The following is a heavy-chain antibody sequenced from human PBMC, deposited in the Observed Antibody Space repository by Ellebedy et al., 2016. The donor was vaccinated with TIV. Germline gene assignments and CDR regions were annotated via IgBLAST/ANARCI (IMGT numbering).Heavy chain of an antibody. D-gene: IGHD6-13*01. V-gene: IGHV1-2*02. CDR2: INPNSGGT. CDR1: GYTFTGYY. CDR3: ARVGIAAAGKLGY. J-gene: IGHJ4*02. Sequence: ASVKVSXXASGYTFTGYYMHWVRQAPGQGLEWMGWINPNSGGTNYAQKFQGRVTMTRDTSISTAYMELSRLRSDDTAVYYCARVGIAAAGKLGYWGQGTLVTVSS.